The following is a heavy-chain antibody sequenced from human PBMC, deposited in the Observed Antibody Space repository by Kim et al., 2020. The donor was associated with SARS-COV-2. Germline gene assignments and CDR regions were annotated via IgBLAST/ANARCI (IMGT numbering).Heavy chain of an antibody. CDR2: FRSKANTYST. CDR3: DDYDGPEPNVGDWGEAFDV. D-gene: IGHD2-21*02. Sequence: GGSLRLSCAASGFTLSGSAMHWVRQASGKGLEWVSPFRSKANTYSTDSATCGNTSSTNTSNNTLYTQMNRLRAQDTEDTYCDDYDGPEPNVGDWGEAFDV. J-gene: IGHJ3*01. V-gene: IGHV3-73*01. CDR1: GFTLSGSA.